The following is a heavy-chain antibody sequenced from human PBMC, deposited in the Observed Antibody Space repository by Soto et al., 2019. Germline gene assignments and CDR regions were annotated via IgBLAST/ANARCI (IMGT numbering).Heavy chain of an antibody. CDR2: IIPIFGTA. CDR3: AREVWGCGGDCALFYY. Sequence: QVQLVQSGAEVKKPGSSVKVSCKASGGTFSSYAISWVRQAPGQGLEWMGGIIPIFGTANYAQKFQGRVTITADESTSTAYMELSSLISEDTAVYYCAREVWGCGGDCALFYYWGQGTLVTVSS. D-gene: IGHD2-21*02. CDR1: GGTFSSYA. J-gene: IGHJ4*02. V-gene: IGHV1-69*01.